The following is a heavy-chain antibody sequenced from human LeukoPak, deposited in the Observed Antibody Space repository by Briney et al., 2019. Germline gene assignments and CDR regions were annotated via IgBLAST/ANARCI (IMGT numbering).Heavy chain of an antibody. J-gene: IGHJ6*03. D-gene: IGHD6-13*01. Sequence: GGSLRLSCAASGFTVSSNYMRWVRQAPGKGLEWVSVIYSDGTTYYAGSVKGRFAISRDNSKNTVYLQMNSLTAEDTAVYYCAGSAAGTFYYMDVWGKGTTVTVSS. CDR2: IYSDGTT. V-gene: IGHV3-66*01. CDR3: AGSAAGTFYYMDV. CDR1: GFTVSSNY.